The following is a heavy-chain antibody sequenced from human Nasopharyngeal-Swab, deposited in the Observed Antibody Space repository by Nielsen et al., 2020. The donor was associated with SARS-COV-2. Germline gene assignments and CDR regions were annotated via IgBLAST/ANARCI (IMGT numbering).Heavy chain of an antibody. CDR3: ARGPYYYDSSGYRAYYYYMDV. CDR2: MNPNSGNT. V-gene: IGHV1-8*01. J-gene: IGHJ6*03. D-gene: IGHD3-22*01. Sequence: WVRQAPGQRLEWVGWMNPNSGNTGYAQKFQGRVTMTRNTSISTAYMELSSLRSEDTAVYYCARGPYYYDSSGYRAYYYYMDVWGKGTTVTVSS.